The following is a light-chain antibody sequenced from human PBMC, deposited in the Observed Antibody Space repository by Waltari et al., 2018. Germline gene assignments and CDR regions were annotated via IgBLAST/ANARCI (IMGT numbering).Light chain of an antibody. CDR1: QRVLYSSHNKDY. CDR3: QQYYSTPLT. V-gene: IGKV4-1*01. J-gene: IGKJ4*01. CDR2: WAS. Sequence: DIVMTQSPDSLAVSLGARATINCKSSQRVLYSSHNKDYLAWYQQKPGQPPKPRIYWASTRESGVPDRCSGSGSGTDFTLTISSLQAEDVAVYYCQQYYSTPLTFGGGTKVEIK.